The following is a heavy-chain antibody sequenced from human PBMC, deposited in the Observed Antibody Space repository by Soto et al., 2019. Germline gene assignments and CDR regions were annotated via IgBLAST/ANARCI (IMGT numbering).Heavy chain of an antibody. CDR2: MNPNSGNT. Sequence: ASVKVSCTASGYTFTRYDINWVRQAPGPVLEWMGWMNPNSGNTGYAQKFQGRVTMTRNTSISTAYMELSSLRSEDTAVYYCARGHSSSWYRVYYYYGMDGWGQGTTVTFSS. V-gene: IGHV1-8*01. CDR3: ARGHSSSWYRVYYYYGMDG. D-gene: IGHD6-13*01. J-gene: IGHJ6*02. CDR1: GYTFTRYD.